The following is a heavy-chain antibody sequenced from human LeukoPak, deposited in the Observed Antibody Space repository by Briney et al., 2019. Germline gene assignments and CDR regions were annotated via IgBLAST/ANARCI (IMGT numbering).Heavy chain of an antibody. J-gene: IGHJ4*02. V-gene: IGHV2-5*02. D-gene: IGHD4-17*01. Sequence: SGPTLVKPTQTLTLTCTFSGFSLSTSGVGVGWIRQPPGKALEWLAVIYWDDDKRYSPSLQSRLTITKDTSKNQVVLTMTNMDPVDTATYYCARRGDYAFDYWGPGTLVTVSS. CDR1: GFSLSTSGVG. CDR2: IYWDDDK. CDR3: ARRGDYAFDY.